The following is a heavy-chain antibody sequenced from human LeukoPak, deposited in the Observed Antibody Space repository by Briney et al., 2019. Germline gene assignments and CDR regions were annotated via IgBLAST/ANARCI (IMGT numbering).Heavy chain of an antibody. V-gene: IGHV4-30-2*01. CDR1: GGSISSGGYS. Sequence: SEALSLTCAVSGGSISSGGYSWSWIRQPPGNGLEWIGYIYHSGSTYYNPSLKSRVTISVDRSKNQFSLKLSSVTAADTAVYYCARVRGLGYYDSSGYLDYWGQGTLVTVSS. D-gene: IGHD3-22*01. CDR3: ARVRGLGYYDSSGYLDY. CDR2: IYHSGST. J-gene: IGHJ4*02.